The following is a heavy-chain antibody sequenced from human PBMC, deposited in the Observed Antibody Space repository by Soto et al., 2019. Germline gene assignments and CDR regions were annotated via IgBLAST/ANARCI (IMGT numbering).Heavy chain of an antibody. J-gene: IGHJ6*02. Sequence: ASVKVSCKASGGTFSSYAISWVRQAPGQGLEWMGIINPSGGSTSYAQKFQGRVTMTRDTSTSTVYMELSSLRSEDTAVYYCARDRAEYYYGSGSADYYYYGMDVWGQGTTVTVSS. D-gene: IGHD3-10*01. V-gene: IGHV1-46*01. CDR3: ARDRAEYYYGSGSADYYYYGMDV. CDR1: GGTFSSYA. CDR2: INPSGGST.